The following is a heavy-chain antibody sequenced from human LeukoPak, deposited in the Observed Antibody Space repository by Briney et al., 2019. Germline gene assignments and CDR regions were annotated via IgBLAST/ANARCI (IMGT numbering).Heavy chain of an antibody. CDR2: INPNGGGT. CDR1: GYTFTGYY. Sequence: ASVKVSCKASGYTFTGYYLHWVRQAPGQGLEWMGRINPNGGGTNYAQKFQGRVTMTRDTSISTAYMELSRLRSDDTAVYYCARDPQGYCSSTSCYRYAFDIWGQGTMVTVSS. V-gene: IGHV1-2*06. J-gene: IGHJ3*02. D-gene: IGHD2-2*01. CDR3: ARDPQGYCSSTSCYRYAFDI.